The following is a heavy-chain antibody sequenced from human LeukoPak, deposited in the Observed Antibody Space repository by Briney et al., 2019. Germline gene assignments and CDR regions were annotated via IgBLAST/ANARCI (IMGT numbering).Heavy chain of an antibody. CDR2: IYHSGST. J-gene: IGHJ4*02. Sequence: SETLSLTCTVSGYSISSGYYWGWIRQPPGKGLEWVGSIYHSGSTYYNPSLKSRVTISVDTSKNQFSLKLSSVTAADTAVYYCARSLGYSYGYLGYWGQGTLVTVSS. CDR3: ARSLGYSYGYLGY. V-gene: IGHV4-38-2*02. CDR1: GYSISSGYY. D-gene: IGHD5-18*01.